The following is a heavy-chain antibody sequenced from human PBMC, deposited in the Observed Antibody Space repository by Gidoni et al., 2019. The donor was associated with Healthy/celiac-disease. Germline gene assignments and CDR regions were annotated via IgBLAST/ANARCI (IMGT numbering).Heavy chain of an antibody. CDR1: GFTFSSYG. J-gene: IGHJ4*02. CDR3: AKERLDIVLMVYASPPVLYFDY. Sequence: QVQLVESGGGVVQPGRSLRLSCAASGFTFSSYGMHWVRQAPGKGLEWVAVISYDGSNKYYADSVKGRFTISRDNSKNTLYLQMNSLRAEDTAVYYCAKERLDIVLMVYASPPVLYFDYWGQGTLVTVSS. D-gene: IGHD2-8*01. CDR2: ISYDGSNK. V-gene: IGHV3-30*18.